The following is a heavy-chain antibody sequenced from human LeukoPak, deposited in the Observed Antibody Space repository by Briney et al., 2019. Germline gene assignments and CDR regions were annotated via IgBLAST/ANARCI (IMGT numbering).Heavy chain of an antibody. J-gene: IGHJ4*02. CDR1: GGSISSYY. CDR2: IYYSGST. V-gene: IGHV4-59*01. Sequence: KPSETLSLTCTVSGGSISSYYWSWIRQPPGKGLEWIGYIYYSGSTNYNPSLKSRVTISVDTSKNQFSLKLSSVTAADTAVYYCARDRSVVVVSYFDYWGQGTLVTVSS. CDR3: ARDRSVVVVSYFDY. D-gene: IGHD3-22*01.